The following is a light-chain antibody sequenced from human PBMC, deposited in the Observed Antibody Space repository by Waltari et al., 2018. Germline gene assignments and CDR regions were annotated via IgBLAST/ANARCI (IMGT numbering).Light chain of an antibody. CDR2: EGS. CDR3: CSYAGSSTLL. Sequence: QSALTQPASVSGSPGQSITISCTGTSSDVGNYNLVSWYQQHPGKAPKLMIYEGSKRPSGVSNRFSGSKSGNTASLTISGLQAEVEADYYCCSYAGSSTLLFGGGTKLTVL. CDR1: SSDVGNYNL. J-gene: IGLJ3*02. V-gene: IGLV2-23*01.